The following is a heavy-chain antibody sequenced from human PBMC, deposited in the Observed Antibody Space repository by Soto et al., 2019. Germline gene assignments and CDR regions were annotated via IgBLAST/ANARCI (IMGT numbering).Heavy chain of an antibody. CDR2: ISSSSSYI. J-gene: IGHJ6*03. Sequence: GESLKISCAASGFTFSSYSMNWVRQAPGKGLEWVSSISSSSSYIYYADSVKGRFTISRDNAKNSLYLQMNSLRAEDTAVYYCARGIEEYQLLWARYYYYYMDVWGKGTTVTVSS. V-gene: IGHV3-21*01. D-gene: IGHD2-2*01. CDR3: ARGIEEYQLLWARYYYYYMDV. CDR1: GFTFSSYS.